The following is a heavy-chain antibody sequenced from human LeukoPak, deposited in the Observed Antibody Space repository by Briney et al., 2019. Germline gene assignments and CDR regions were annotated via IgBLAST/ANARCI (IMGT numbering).Heavy chain of an antibody. Sequence: GGSLRLSCAASGFTFSSYAMSWVRQAPGKGLEWVSAISGSGGSTYYADSVKGRFTISRDNSKNTLYLQMNSLRAEDTAVYYCAEEGDTMIVVVITAPPHFDYWGQGTLVTVSS. CDR1: GFTFSSYA. D-gene: IGHD3-22*01. CDR2: ISGSGGST. V-gene: IGHV3-23*01. CDR3: AEEGDTMIVVVITAPPHFDY. J-gene: IGHJ4*02.